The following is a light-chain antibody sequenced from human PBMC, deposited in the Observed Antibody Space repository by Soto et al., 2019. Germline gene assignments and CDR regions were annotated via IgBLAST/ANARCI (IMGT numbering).Light chain of an antibody. CDR1: DLGSYKR. CDR3: SLYTSSSTFV. V-gene: IGLV2-18*01. CDR2: EVS. J-gene: IGLJ1*01. Sequence: QSALTQPPSVSGSPGQSVTISCTGDLGSYKRVSWYQQPPGTAPKLMIYEVSNRPSGVPDRFSGSRSGNMASLTISGLQAEDEADYYCSLYTSSSTFVFGTGTKVTVL.